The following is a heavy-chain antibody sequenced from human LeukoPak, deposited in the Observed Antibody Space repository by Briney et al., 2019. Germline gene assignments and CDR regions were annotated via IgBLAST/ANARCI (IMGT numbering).Heavy chain of an antibody. CDR3: AKATGRSGYEFDY. D-gene: IGHD5-12*01. Sequence: PGGSLRLSCAASGFTFSSYAMSWVRQAPGKGLEWVSTISGGGVSTYYADSVKGRFTISRDNSKNTLFLQMNSLRAGDTAVYYCAKATGRSGYEFDYWGQGTLLTVSS. V-gene: IGHV3-23*01. CDR1: GFTFSSYA. CDR2: ISGGGVST. J-gene: IGHJ4*02.